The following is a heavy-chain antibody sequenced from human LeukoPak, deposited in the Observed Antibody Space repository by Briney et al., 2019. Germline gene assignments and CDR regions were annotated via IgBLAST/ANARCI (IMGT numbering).Heavy chain of an antibody. CDR3: ARGRGGPPFDF. CDR2: ISADGGTT. D-gene: IGHD3-10*01. V-gene: IGHV3-64*01. CDR1: GFSFRGYG. J-gene: IGHJ4*02. Sequence: HPGGSLRLSCAASGFSFRGYGMHRVRQAPGRGLEYVSAISADGGTTDYLNSVKGRFTISRDNSKNTLYLQMGRLRSDDTAIYYCARGRGGPPFDFWGQGTVVTVAS.